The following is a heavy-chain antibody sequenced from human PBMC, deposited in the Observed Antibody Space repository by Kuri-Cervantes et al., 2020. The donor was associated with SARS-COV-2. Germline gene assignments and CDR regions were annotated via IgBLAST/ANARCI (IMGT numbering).Heavy chain of an antibody. CDR1: GGSISSGGYS. D-gene: IGHD3-22*01. V-gene: IGHV4-30-2*01. J-gene: IGHJ6*02. Sequence: SETLSLTCAVSGGSISSGGYSWSWLRQPPGKGLEWIGYIYHSGSTYYNPSLKSRVTISVDRSKNQFSLKLSSVTAADTAVYYCARDGGGHYYDSSGYYHYYYYGMDVWGQGTTVTVSS. CDR2: IYHSGST. CDR3: ARDGGGHYYDSSGYYHYYYYGMDV.